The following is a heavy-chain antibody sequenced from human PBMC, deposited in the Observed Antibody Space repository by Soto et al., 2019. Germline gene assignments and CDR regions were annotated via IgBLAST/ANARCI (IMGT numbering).Heavy chain of an antibody. Sequence: QVQLVQSGAEVKKPGSSVKVSCKASGGTFSSYTISWVRQAPGQGLEWMGRIIPILGIANYAQKFQGRVTITADKSTSTAYMELSSLRSEHTAVYYCARDYYDYWYFDLWGRGTLVTVSS. J-gene: IGHJ2*01. CDR3: ARDYYDYWYFDL. CDR2: IIPILGIA. CDR1: GGTFSSYT. D-gene: IGHD3-22*01. V-gene: IGHV1-69*08.